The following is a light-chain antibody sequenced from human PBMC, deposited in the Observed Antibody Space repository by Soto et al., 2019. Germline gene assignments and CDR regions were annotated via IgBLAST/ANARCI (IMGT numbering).Light chain of an antibody. Sequence: QSVLTQAASASGTPGQRVTVSCSGSSSNIGSNTVNWYQQLPGTAPKLLIYSNNQRPSRVPDRFSGSNSDTSPSLAISGRRAEDEADYYCAAGDDSRTGYVVFGGGTKVTVL. CDR2: SNN. CDR3: AAGDDSRTGYVV. CDR1: SSNIGSNT. V-gene: IGLV1-44*01. J-gene: IGLJ2*01.